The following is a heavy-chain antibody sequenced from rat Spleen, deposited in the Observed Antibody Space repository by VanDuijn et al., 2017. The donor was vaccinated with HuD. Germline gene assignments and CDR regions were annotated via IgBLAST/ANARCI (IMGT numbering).Heavy chain of an antibody. D-gene: IGHD1-1*01. CDR3: ARQATTVPSYFDY. CDR2: IGYGGSNT. J-gene: IGHJ2*01. CDR1: GFTFSNYY. Sequence: EVQLVESGGGLVQPGRSMKLSCAASGFTFSNYYMTWVRQAPTKGLEWVATIGYGGSNTYYRGSVKGRFTISRDNAKSTLYLQVDSLRSEDTTTYYCARQATTVPSYFDYWGQGVMVTVSS. V-gene: IGHV5-25*01.